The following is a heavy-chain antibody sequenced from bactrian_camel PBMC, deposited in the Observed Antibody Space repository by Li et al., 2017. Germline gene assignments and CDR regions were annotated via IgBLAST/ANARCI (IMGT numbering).Heavy chain of an antibody. V-gene: IGHV3S53*01. Sequence: QVQLVESGGGSVQTGGSLRLSCTASGFMSIDSDLGWYRQAPGKERELVSTNSRTGTINYADSVKGRFTISRDNAKNTAYLQMSTLKPEDTAVYYCVVDPPPYCYTPNNYFGQGTQVTVS. J-gene: IGHJ4*01. D-gene: IGHD2*01. CDR1: GFMSIDSD. CDR3: VVDPPPYCYTPNNY. CDR2: NSRTGTI.